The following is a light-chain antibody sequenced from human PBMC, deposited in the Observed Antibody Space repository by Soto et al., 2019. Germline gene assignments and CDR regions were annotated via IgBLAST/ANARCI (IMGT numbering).Light chain of an antibody. CDR3: QQVINLPS. CDR1: QSISVW. CDR2: KAS. J-gene: IGKJ4*01. V-gene: IGKV1-5*03. Sequence: DIQMTQSPSTLSASVGDRVTITCRASQSISVWLAWYQQKAGKAPNLLIYKASRLQSGVPSRFSGSGSGTDFTLTISSLQPDDFATYYCQQVINLPSFGGGTKVDIK.